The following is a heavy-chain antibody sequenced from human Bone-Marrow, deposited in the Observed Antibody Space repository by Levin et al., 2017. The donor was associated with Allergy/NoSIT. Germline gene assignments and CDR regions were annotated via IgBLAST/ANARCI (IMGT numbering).Heavy chain of an antibody. D-gene: IGHD6-13*01. CDR3: ARDEGIATGGFDN. CDR1: GDSISEYY. Sequence: TTSETLSLTCTVSGDSISEYYWSWIRQPPGKGLEWIGYIYHSGNTNANPSLKSRVTISMDTSKNQFSLKLSSVTAADTAVYYCARDEGIATGGFDNWGQGTLVTVSS. J-gene: IGHJ4*02. V-gene: IGHV4-59*01. CDR2: IYHSGNT.